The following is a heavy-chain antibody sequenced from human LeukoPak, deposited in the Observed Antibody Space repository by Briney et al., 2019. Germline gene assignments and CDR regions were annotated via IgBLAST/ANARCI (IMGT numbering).Heavy chain of an antibody. Sequence: KPGGSLRLSCVASGFTFSSYSMNWVRQAPGKGLEWVSSISSSSSYIYYADSVKGRFTISRDNAKNSLYLQMNSLRAEDTAVYYCARDRTAMVTENTFPWGQGTLVTVSS. D-gene: IGHD5-18*01. CDR3: ARDRTAMVTENTFP. CDR2: ISSSSSYI. CDR1: GFTFSSYS. V-gene: IGHV3-21*01. J-gene: IGHJ5*02.